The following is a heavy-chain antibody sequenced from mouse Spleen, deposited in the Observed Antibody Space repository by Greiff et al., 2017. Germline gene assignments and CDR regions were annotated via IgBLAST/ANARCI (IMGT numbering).Heavy chain of an antibody. CDR2: ISNLAYSI. CDR3: ARDGYEGYFDY. D-gene: IGHD2-2*01. CDR1: GFTFSDYG. V-gene: IGHV5-15*02. Sequence: EVKLVESGGGLVQPGGSRKLSCAASGFTFSDYGMAWVRQAPGKGPEWVAFISNLAYSIYYADTVTGRFTISRENAKNTLYLEMSSLRSEDTAMYYCARDGYEGYFDYWGQGTTLTVSS. J-gene: IGHJ2*01.